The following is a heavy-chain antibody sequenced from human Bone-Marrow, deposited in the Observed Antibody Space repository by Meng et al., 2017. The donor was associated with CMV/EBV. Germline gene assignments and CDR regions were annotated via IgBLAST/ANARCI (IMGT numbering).Heavy chain of an antibody. V-gene: IGHV4-59*01. J-gene: IGHJ4*02. CDR1: GGSIGSYY. D-gene: IGHD2/OR15-2a*01. CDR3: ASSRLGTVLYYFDY. CDR2: TYYSGST. Sequence: SETLSLTCTVSGGSIGSYYWSWIRQPPGKGLEWIGYTYYSGSTNDNTSLKSRVTISVDTSKNQFSLKLSSVTAADTAVYYCASSRLGTVLYYFDYWGQGTLVTVSS.